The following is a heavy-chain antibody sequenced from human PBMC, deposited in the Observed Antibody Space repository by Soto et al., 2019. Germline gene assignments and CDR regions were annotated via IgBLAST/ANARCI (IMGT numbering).Heavy chain of an antibody. CDR1: GFTFRDYT. J-gene: IGHJ4*02. Sequence: EVQLLESGGGLAQPGGSLTLSCAASGFTFRDYTMTWVRQAPGQVLECISVILSDYNTFYAGSVRGRFTISRDNSKSTIYLEMNSLRDEDTAVYYCARSTNGYFGYWGQGALVTVSS. CDR2: ILSDYNT. D-gene: IGHD2-8*01. V-gene: IGHV3-23*03. CDR3: ARSTNGYFGY.